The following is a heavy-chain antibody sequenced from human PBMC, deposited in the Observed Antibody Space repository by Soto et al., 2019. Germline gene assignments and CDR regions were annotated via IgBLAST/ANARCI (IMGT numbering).Heavy chain of an antibody. V-gene: IGHV4-39*01. CDR3: AGGKLWFGSDLDT. CDR2: IYYSGIT. Sequence: PSETLSLTCTVSGGSISSSSYYWGWIRQPPGKGLEWIGSIYYSGITYYNPSLKSRVTISVDTSKNQFSLKLSSVTAADTAVYYCAGGKLWFGSDLDTWGQGNVVTVSS. D-gene: IGHD3-10*01. J-gene: IGHJ4*02. CDR1: GGSISSSSYY.